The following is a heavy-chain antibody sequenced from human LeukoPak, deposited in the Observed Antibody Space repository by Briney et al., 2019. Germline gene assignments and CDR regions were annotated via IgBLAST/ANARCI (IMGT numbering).Heavy chain of an antibody. V-gene: IGHV1-8*03. CDR1: GYTFTSYD. J-gene: IGHJ5*02. CDR3: ARDQVSAHWFDP. CDR2: MNPNSGNT. D-gene: IGHD3-10*01. Sequence: ASVKVSCKASGYTFTSYDISWVRQATGQGLEWMGWMNPNSGNTGYAQNFQGRVTITRNTSISTAYMELSSLRSEDTAVYYCARDQVSAHWFDPWGQGTLVTVSS.